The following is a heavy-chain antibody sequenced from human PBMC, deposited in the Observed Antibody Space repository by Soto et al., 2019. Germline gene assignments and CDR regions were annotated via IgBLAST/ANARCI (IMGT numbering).Heavy chain of an antibody. Sequence: PGGSLRLSCAASGFTFSSYGMHWVRQAPGKGLEWVAVIWYDGSNKYYADSVKGRFTISRDNSKNTLYLQMNSLRAEDTAVYYCARELLGYYYYGMDVWGQGTTVTVSS. D-gene: IGHD7-27*01. J-gene: IGHJ6*02. CDR3: ARELLGYYYYGMDV. CDR2: IWYDGSNK. V-gene: IGHV3-33*01. CDR1: GFTFSSYG.